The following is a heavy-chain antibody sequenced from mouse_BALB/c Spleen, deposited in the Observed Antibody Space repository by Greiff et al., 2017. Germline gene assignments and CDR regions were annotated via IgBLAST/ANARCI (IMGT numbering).Heavy chain of an antibody. D-gene: IGHD4-1*01. CDR2: INPSNGRT. V-gene: IGHV1S81*02. CDR1: GYTFTSYW. J-gene: IGHJ2*01. CDR3: ARGANWADFDY. Sequence: QVQLQQPGAELVKPGASVKLSCKASGYTFTSYWMHWVKQRPGQGLEWIGEINPSNGRTNYNEKFKSKATLTVDKSSSTAYMQLSSLTSEDSAVYYCARGANWADFDYWGQGTTLTVSS.